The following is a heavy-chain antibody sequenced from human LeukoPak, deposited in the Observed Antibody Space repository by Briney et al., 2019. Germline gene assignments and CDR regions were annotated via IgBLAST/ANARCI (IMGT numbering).Heavy chain of an antibody. J-gene: IGHJ6*02. CDR2: INPNSGGT. Sequence: GASVKVSCKASGYTFTSYGISWVRQAPGQGLEWMGWINPNSGGTNYAQKFQGRVTMTRDTSISTAYMELSRLRSDDTAVYYCARAVAGTRMDVWGQGTTVTVSS. D-gene: IGHD6-19*01. CDR1: GYTFTSYG. CDR3: ARAVAGTRMDV. V-gene: IGHV1-2*02.